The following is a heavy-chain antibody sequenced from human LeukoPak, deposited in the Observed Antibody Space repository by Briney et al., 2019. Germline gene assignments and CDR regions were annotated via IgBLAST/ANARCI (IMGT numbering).Heavy chain of an antibody. V-gene: IGHV3-30*02. CDR2: IRYDGSNK. Sequence: GGSLRLSCAASGFTFSSYGMHWVRQAPGKGLEWVAFIRYDGSNKYYADSVKGRFTISRDNSKNTLYLQMNSLRAEDTAVYYCAKVFANYDFWSGGYYFDYWGQGTLVTVSS. CDR1: GFTFSSYG. D-gene: IGHD3-3*01. J-gene: IGHJ4*02. CDR3: AKVFANYDFWSGGYYFDY.